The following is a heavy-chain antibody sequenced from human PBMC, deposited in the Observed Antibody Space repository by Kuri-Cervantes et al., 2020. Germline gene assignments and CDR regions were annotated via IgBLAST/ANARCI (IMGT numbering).Heavy chain of an antibody. Sequence: LSLTCAASGFTFSSYGMHWVRQAPGKGLEWVAFIRYDGSNEYYADSLKGRFTISRDNSKNTLYLQMNSLRTEDTAVYYCAKDDGANSVVVYWGQGTLVTVSS. D-gene: IGHD4-23*01. J-gene: IGHJ4*02. CDR3: AKDDGANSVVVY. CDR1: GFTFSSYG. V-gene: IGHV3-30*02. CDR2: IRYDGSNE.